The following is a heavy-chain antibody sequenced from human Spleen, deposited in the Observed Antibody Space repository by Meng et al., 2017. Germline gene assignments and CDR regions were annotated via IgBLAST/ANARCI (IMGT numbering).Heavy chain of an antibody. CDR3: AGGMTTVTMGWFDP. Sequence: VQLLPSGAEVRKPGASVKVSCKTSGYIFASYGISWVRQAPGQGLEWMGWISGYSGNTYYEQKFKGRVTMTTDTSTSTGYMELRSLTSDDTAVYYCAGGMTTVTMGWFDPWGQGTLVTVSS. CDR1: GYIFASYG. V-gene: IGHV1-18*01. D-gene: IGHD4-17*01. J-gene: IGHJ5*02. CDR2: ISGYSGNT.